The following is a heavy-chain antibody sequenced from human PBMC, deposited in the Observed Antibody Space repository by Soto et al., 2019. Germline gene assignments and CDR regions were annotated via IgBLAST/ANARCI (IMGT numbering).Heavy chain of an antibody. CDR1: GYPFSPFW. Sequence: EVQLVESGGGLVQPGASLRLSCAASGYPFSPFWMHWVRQAPGKGLVWVSHINSDGSTIVYADSVKGRFTISRDNAKNTLYLQMNSLKAEDTAVYYCVRDRGYPDSFDVWGRGTMVTVSS. J-gene: IGHJ3*01. V-gene: IGHV3-74*01. CDR3: VRDRGYPDSFDV. CDR2: INSDGSTI. D-gene: IGHD3-10*01.